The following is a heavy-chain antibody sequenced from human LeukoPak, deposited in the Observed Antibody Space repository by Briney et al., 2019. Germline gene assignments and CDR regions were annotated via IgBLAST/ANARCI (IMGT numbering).Heavy chain of an antibody. Sequence: GGSLRLSCAASGFTFSSFEMNWVRQAPGKGLEWVSVISGSGGSTYYADSVKGRFTISRDNSKNTLYLQMNSLRAEDTALYYCAKDASGSYSPDYWGQGTLVTVSS. CDR1: GFTFSSFE. CDR3: AKDASGSYSPDY. J-gene: IGHJ4*02. D-gene: IGHD1-26*01. CDR2: ISGSGGST. V-gene: IGHV3-23*01.